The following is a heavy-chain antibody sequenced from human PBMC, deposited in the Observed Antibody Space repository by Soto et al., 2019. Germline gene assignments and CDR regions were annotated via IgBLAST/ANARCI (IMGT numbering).Heavy chain of an antibody. Sequence: PGGSLRLSCAASGFTFSSYAMSWVRQAPGKGLEWVSVISGVDGSTYYAESVKGRFTISRDNSKKTLYLLMNSLRAEDTAVYYCAKNDGGYHSYPGQWGQGTLVTVSS. CDR2: ISGVDGST. D-gene: IGHD3-22*01. CDR3: AKNDGGYHSYPGQ. CDR1: GFTFSSYA. J-gene: IGHJ4*02. V-gene: IGHV3-23*01.